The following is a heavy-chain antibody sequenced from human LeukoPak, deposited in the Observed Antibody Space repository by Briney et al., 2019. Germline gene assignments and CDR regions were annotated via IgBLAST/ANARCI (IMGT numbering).Heavy chain of an antibody. CDR3: ASYREWFGEPIEDAFDI. V-gene: IGHV3-74*01. Sequence: GGSLRLSCAASGFTFSSYWMHWVRQAPGKGLVWVSRINSDGSSTSYADSVKGRITISRDNAKNTLYLQMNSLRAEDTAVYYCASYREWFGEPIEDAFDIWGQGTMVTVSS. J-gene: IGHJ3*02. CDR2: INSDGSST. D-gene: IGHD3-10*01. CDR1: GFTFSSYW.